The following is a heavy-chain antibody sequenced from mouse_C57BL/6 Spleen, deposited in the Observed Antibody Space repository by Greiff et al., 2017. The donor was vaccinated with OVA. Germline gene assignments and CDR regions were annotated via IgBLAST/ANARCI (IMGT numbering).Heavy chain of an antibody. Sequence: EVQRVESGGGLVKPGGSLKLSCAASGFTFSSYAMSWVRQTPEKRLEWVATISDGGSYTYYPDNVKGRFTISRDNAKNNLYLQMSHLKSEDTAMYYCARDRTTGGFAYWGQGTLVTVSA. D-gene: IGHD1-1*01. J-gene: IGHJ3*01. CDR2: ISDGGSYT. CDR1: GFTFSSYA. V-gene: IGHV5-4*01. CDR3: ARDRTTGGFAY.